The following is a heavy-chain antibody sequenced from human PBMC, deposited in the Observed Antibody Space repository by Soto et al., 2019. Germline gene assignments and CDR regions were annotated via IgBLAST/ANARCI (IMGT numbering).Heavy chain of an antibody. D-gene: IGHD4-17*01. V-gene: IGHV4-39*01. Sequence: AETLSLTCTVSGASIGSTTKYCVCIRQPPGRGLELIGTISSIGSTYYNPSLEGRVTISVDTSKNQFSLKVTSVTAADTGLYYCARQDHGDYEFFFDYWGQGTLVTVSS. CDR2: ISSIGST. CDR1: GASIGSTTKY. CDR3: ARQDHGDYEFFFDY. J-gene: IGHJ4*02.